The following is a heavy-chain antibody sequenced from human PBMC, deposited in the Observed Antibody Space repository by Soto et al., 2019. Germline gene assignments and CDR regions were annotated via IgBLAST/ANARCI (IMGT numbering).Heavy chain of an antibody. D-gene: IGHD1-26*01. Sequence: LSLTCTVSGVSITGSYWSWIRQTPGKTLEWIGYIYHSGTTTYNPSLKSRVSISVDTSKNQFSLRLTSVIAADTAVYYCARDMPYGAGSLAGCDYWGQGIRVTVSS. J-gene: IGHJ4*02. CDR2: IYHSGTT. V-gene: IGHV4-59*01. CDR3: ARDMPYGAGSLAGCDY. CDR1: GVSITGSY.